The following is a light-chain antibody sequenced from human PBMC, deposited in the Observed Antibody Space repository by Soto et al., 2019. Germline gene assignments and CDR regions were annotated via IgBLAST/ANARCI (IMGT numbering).Light chain of an antibody. Sequence: QSVLTQPASVSGSPGQSITISCTGTSSDVAGYDYVCWYQLHPGKAPKLMAFEVSNRPSGVSYRSSGSKSAHTASLTISGLQAEDEADYFCTSYSISTAYLFGPGTKVTVL. CDR1: SSDVAGYDY. V-gene: IGLV2-14*01. CDR2: EVS. CDR3: TSYSISTAYL. J-gene: IGLJ1*01.